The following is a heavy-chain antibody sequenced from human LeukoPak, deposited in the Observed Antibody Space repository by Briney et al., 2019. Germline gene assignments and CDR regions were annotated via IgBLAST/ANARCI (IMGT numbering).Heavy chain of an antibody. CDR3: TREVYSSGRDGPDY. CDR1: GFTFSSYW. J-gene: IGHJ4*02. CDR2: IRSRAYGGTT. Sequence: GGSLRLSCAASGFTFSSYWMSWVRQAPGKGLEWVGFIRSRAYGGTTEYAASVKGRFTISRDDSKSIAYLQMNRLKTEDTAVYYCTREVYSSGRDGPDYWGRGTLVTVSS. V-gene: IGHV3-49*04. D-gene: IGHD6-19*01.